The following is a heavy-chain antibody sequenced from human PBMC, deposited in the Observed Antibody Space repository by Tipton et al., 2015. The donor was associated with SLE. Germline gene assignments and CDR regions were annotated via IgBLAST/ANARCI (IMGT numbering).Heavy chain of an antibody. V-gene: IGHV4-4*07. J-gene: IGHJ4*02. Sequence: TLSLTCTVSDGSISDYYWTWIRQPAGEGLEWIGRIYASGSTNYNPSLRSRAAMSVDMSKNQVSLKLSSVTAADTAVYYCARVAATEVFDYWGRGTLVTVSS. CDR1: DGSISDYY. CDR2: IYASGST. CDR3: ARVAATEVFDY. D-gene: IGHD1-1*01.